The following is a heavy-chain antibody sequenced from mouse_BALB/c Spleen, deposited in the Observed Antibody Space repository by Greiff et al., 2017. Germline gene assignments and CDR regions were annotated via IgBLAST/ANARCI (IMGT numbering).Heavy chain of an antibody. J-gene: IGHJ1*01. Sequence: QVQLQQSGAELAKPGASVKMSCKASGYTFTSYWMHWVKQRPGQGLEWIGYINPSTGYTEYNQKFKDKATLTADKSSSTAYMQLSSLTSEDSAVYYCARGYGNPNWYFDVWGAGTTVTVSS. CDR2: INPSTGYT. CDR3: ARGYGNPNWYFDV. CDR1: GYTFTSYW. V-gene: IGHV1-7*01. D-gene: IGHD2-10*02.